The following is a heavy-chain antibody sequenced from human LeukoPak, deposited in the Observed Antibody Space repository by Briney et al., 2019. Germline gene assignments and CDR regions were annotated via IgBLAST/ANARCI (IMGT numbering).Heavy chain of an antibody. D-gene: IGHD3-10*01. V-gene: IGHV3-23*01. CDR3: AKDLFSGAGRAGNMDV. Sequence: GGSLRLSCAASGFTFDNYVTAWFRQAPRKGLEWVSTISALFPNTYSAESVKGRVTISRDNSKSTLYLQMNSMRDEDTVVYYCAKDLFSGAGRAGNMDVWGKGTTVTVSS. CDR1: GFTFDNYV. CDR2: ISALFPNT. J-gene: IGHJ6*03.